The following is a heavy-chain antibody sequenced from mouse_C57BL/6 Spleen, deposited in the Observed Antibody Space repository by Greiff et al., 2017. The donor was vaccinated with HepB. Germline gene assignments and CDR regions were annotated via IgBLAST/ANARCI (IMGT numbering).Heavy chain of an antibody. CDR2: IDPNSGGT. Sequence: VKLQQPGAELVKPGASVKLSCKASGYTFTSYWMHWVKQRPGRGLEWSGRIDPNSGGTKYNEKFKSKATLTVDKPSSTAYMQLSSLTSEDSAVYYCASDYYGSSWNYAMDYWGQGTSVTVSS. V-gene: IGHV1-72*01. CDR1: GYTFTSYW. CDR3: ASDYYGSSWNYAMDY. D-gene: IGHD1-1*01. J-gene: IGHJ4*01.